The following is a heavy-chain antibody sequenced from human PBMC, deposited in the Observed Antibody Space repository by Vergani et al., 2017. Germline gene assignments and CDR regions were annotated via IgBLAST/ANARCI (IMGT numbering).Heavy chain of an antibody. CDR3: ARGLLGFGELSGGFDL. J-gene: IGHJ2*01. CDR2: ISSSGSTI. Sequence: EVQLVESGGGLVQPGGSLRLSCAASGFTFSSYEMNWVRQAPGKGLEWVSYISSSGSTIYYADSVKGRFTISRDNAKNSLYLQMNSLRAEDTAVYYGARGLLGFGELSGGFDLWGRGTLVTVSS. D-gene: IGHD3-10*01. CDR1: GFTFSSYE. V-gene: IGHV3-48*03.